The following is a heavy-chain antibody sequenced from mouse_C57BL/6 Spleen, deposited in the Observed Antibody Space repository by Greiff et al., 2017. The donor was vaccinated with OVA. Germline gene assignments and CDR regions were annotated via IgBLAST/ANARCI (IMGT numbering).Heavy chain of an antibody. V-gene: IGHV1-80*01. Sequence: VQLQQSGAELVKPGASVKISCKASGYAFSSYWMNWVKQRPGQGLEWIGQIYPGDGDTNYNGKFKGKATLTADKSSSTAYMQLSSLTSEDYAVYFCASTVYYDCDVGYGDWGKGTLVTVAA. D-gene: IGHD2-4*01. CDR2: IYPGDGDT. J-gene: IGHJ3*01. CDR3: ASTVYYDCDVGYGD. CDR1: GYAFSSYW.